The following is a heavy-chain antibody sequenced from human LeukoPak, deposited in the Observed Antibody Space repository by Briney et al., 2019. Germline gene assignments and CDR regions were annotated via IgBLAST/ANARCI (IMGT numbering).Heavy chain of an antibody. CDR3: AKDREKYDILTGYYNSFDY. D-gene: IGHD3-9*01. V-gene: IGHV3-23*01. Sequence: GGSLRLSCAASGFTFSSYGMSWVRQAPGKGLEWVSAISGSGGSTYYADSVKGRFTISRDNSKNTLYLQMNSLRAEDTAVYYCAKDREKYDILTGYYNSFDYWGQGTLVTVSS. CDR1: GFTFSSYG. CDR2: ISGSGGST. J-gene: IGHJ4*02.